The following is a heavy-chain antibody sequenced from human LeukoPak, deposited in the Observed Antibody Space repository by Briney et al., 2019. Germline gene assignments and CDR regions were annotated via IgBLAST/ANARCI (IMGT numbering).Heavy chain of an antibody. CDR1: GGSISSYY. D-gene: IGHD3-16*01. Sequence: PSETLSLTCTVSGGSISSYYWSWIRQPPGKGLEWSGYIYYSGSTNYNPSLKSRVTMSVGTSKNQFSRKLSSVTAADTAVYYCARDGGSGAFDIWGQGTMVTVSS. V-gene: IGHV4-59*01. J-gene: IGHJ3*02. CDR2: IYYSGST. CDR3: ARDGGSGAFDI.